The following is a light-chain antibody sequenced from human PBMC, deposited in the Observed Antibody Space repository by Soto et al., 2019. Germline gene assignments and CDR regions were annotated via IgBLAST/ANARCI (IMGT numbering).Light chain of an antibody. Sequence: QSALTQPASVSGSPGQSIAISCTGTSSDVGGYNSVSWYQQYPGKAPKLMIHDVSNRPSGVSDRFSGSKSGNTASLTISGLQAEDEADYYCSSWTSSSSYVLGSGTKVTVL. CDR2: DVS. CDR3: SSWTSSSSYV. CDR1: SSDVGGYNS. V-gene: IGLV2-14*01. J-gene: IGLJ1*01.